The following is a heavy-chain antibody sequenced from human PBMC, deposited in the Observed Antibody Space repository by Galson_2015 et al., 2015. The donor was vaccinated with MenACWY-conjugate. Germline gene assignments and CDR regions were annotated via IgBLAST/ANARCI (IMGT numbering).Heavy chain of an antibody. CDR1: GFALSNYW. J-gene: IGHJ2*01. V-gene: IGHV3-7*01. CDR3: AKSYYYGSGSYYGWYFDL. CDR2: INQDGTKK. Sequence: SLRLSCAASGFALSNYWVTWVRQAPGKGLEWVANINQDGTKKNYVDSVKGRFSLSRDNTKGSVFLQMSSLRAEDTAVYYCAKSYYYGSGSYYGWYFDLWGRGTLVTVSS. D-gene: IGHD3-10*01.